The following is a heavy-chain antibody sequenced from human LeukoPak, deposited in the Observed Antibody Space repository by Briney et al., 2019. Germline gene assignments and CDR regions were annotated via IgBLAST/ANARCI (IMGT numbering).Heavy chain of an antibody. Sequence: PGRSLRLSCAASGFTFSSYGMHRVRQAPGKGLEWVAVIWYDGSNKYYADSVKGRFTISRDNSKNTLYLQMNSLRAEDTAVYYCARENCSSTSCYDDYYYGMDVWGQGTTVTVSS. CDR2: IWYDGSNK. D-gene: IGHD2-2*01. J-gene: IGHJ6*02. CDR1: GFTFSSYG. CDR3: ARENCSSTSCYDDYYYGMDV. V-gene: IGHV3-33*01.